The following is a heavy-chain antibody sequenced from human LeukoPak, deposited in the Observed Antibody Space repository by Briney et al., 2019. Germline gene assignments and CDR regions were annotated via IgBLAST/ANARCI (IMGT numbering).Heavy chain of an antibody. D-gene: IGHD3-22*01. Sequence: SQTLSLTCAISGDSVSSNSAAWNWIRQSPSRGLEWLGRTYYRSKWYNDYAVSVKSRITINPDTSKNQFSLQLNSVTPEDTAVYYCARDYYDSRGIRGYWFDPWGQGTLVTVSS. CDR3: ARDYYDSRGIRGYWFDP. V-gene: IGHV6-1*01. J-gene: IGHJ5*02. CDR2: TYYRSKWYN. CDR1: GDSVSSNSAA.